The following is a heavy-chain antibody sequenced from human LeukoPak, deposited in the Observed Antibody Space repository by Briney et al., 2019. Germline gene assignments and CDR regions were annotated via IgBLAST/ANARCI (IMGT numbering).Heavy chain of an antibody. CDR1: GDSFSSVTGY. Sequence: SETLSLTCTVSGDSFSSVTGYWAWIRRPPGKGLEWIASGDYSGGTYYNPSLESRVAISADMSKNQFSLKLTSVTGADTAVYYCAGERGEEYSSGWYKRNYFDNWGQGIRVTVSS. CDR3: AGERGEEYSSGWYKRNYFDN. D-gene: IGHD6-19*01. J-gene: IGHJ4*02. CDR2: GDYSGGT. V-gene: IGHV4-39*07.